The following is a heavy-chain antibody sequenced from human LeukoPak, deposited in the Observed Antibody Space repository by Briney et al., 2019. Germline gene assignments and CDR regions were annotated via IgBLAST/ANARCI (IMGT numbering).Heavy chain of an antibody. Sequence: MTSETLSLTCAVYGGSFSGYYWSWIRQPPGEGLEWIGEINHSGSTNYNPSLKSRVTISVDTSKNQFSLKLSSVTAADTAVYYCARVLGHPRITIFGVVIMRNWFDPWGQGTLVTVSS. V-gene: IGHV4-34*01. D-gene: IGHD3-3*01. CDR3: ARVLGHPRITIFGVVIMRNWFDP. CDR1: GGSFSGYY. J-gene: IGHJ5*02. CDR2: INHSGST.